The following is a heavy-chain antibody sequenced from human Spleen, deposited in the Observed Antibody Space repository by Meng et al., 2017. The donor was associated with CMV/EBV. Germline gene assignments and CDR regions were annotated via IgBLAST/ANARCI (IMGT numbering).Heavy chain of an antibody. J-gene: IGHJ4*02. CDR2: INTNTGNQ. V-gene: IGHV7-4-1*02. D-gene: IGHD5-24*01. CDR3: ARDGYKSFDY. Sequence: SCKASGYTFISYAMNWVRQAPGQGLEWMRWINTNTGNQTYAQGFTGRFVFSLDTSVSTAYLQISSLKAEDTAVYYCARDGYKSFDYWGQGTLVTVSS. CDR1: GYTFISYA.